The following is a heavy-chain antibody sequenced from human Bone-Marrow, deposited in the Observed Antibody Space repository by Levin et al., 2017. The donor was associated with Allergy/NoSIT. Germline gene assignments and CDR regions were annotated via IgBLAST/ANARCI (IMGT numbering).Heavy chain of an antibody. J-gene: IGHJ4*02. CDR2: ISGSSSYT. Sequence: GGSLRLSCAASGFTFSDYYMSWIRQAPGQGLEWLSYISGSSSYTNNADSVKGRFTISIDNTKNSLYLQMNSLRAEDTAVYYCARIKWLLTGYYIDYWGQGTLVTVSS. CDR3: ARIKWLLTGYYIDY. CDR1: GFTFSDYY. V-gene: IGHV3-11*03. D-gene: IGHD3-9*01.